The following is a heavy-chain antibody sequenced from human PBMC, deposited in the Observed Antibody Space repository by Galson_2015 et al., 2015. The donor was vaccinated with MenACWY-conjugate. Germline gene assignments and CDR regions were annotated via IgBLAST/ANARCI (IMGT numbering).Heavy chain of an antibody. CDR1: GYTFTSYD. CDR3: ARGGDYDILTGRYYYHMDV. J-gene: IGHJ6*03. Sequence: SVKVSCKASGYTFTSYDINWVRQATGQGLEWMGWMNPNSGNTGYAHKFQGRVTMTRNTSISTAYMELSSLRSEDTAVYYCARGGDYDILTGRYYYHMDVWGKGTTVTVSS. V-gene: IGHV1-8*01. D-gene: IGHD3-9*01. CDR2: MNPNSGNT.